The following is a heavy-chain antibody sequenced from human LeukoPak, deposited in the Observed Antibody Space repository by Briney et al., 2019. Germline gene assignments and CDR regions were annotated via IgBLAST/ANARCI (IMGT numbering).Heavy chain of an antibody. Sequence: LPGGSLRLSCAASGFTFSTYWMHWVRQAPGKGLVWVSRISSDGSITSYADSVKGRFTISRDNAKNTLYLQMNSLRAEDTAVYYCARHLNYYLDYWGQGTLVTVSS. V-gene: IGHV3-74*01. CDR2: ISSDGSIT. CDR3: ARHLNYYLDY. D-gene: IGHD3-10*01. CDR1: GFTFSTYW. J-gene: IGHJ4*02.